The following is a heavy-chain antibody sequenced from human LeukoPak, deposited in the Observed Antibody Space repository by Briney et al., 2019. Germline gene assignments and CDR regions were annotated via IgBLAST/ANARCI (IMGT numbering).Heavy chain of an antibody. V-gene: IGHV1-69*13. J-gene: IGHJ4*02. CDR3: ARREKIIEYYYDSSGYHFDY. CDR1: GGTFSSYA. CDR2: IIPIFGTA. Sequence: ASVKVSCKASGGTFSSYAISWVRQAPGQGLEWMGGIIPIFGTANYAQKFQGRVTITADESTSTAYMELSSLRSEDTAVYYCARREKIIEYYYDSSGYHFDYWGQGTLVTVSS. D-gene: IGHD3-22*01.